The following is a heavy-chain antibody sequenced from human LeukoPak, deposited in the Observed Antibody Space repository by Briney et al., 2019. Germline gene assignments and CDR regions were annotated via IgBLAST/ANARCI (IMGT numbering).Heavy chain of an antibody. CDR3: ARAGYSYGKYFEY. D-gene: IGHD5-18*01. J-gene: IGHJ4*02. CDR1: GYKFTSYW. CDR2: IYPGDPDT. Sequence: GESLKISCKVSGYKFTSYWIGWVRQMPGTGLEWMGIIYPGDPDTRYSPSFQGQATISADKSISTAYLQWSSLKASDTAMYFCARAGYSYGKYFEYWGQGTLVTVSS. V-gene: IGHV5-51*01.